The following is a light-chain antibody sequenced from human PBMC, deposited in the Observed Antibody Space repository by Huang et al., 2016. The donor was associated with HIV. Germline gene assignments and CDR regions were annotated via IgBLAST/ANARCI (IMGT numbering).Light chain of an antibody. CDR1: QDIGNY. Sequence: DIQMTQSPSSLSASVGDRVTITCQASQDIGNYLNWYQQKPGQAPKLLIFDASNLETGVPSRFSGSGSWTDFTFTISTLQPEDIATYYCQHYDSLPPWTFGQGTRVEI. CDR2: DAS. V-gene: IGKV1-33*01. J-gene: IGKJ1*01. CDR3: QHYDSLPPWT.